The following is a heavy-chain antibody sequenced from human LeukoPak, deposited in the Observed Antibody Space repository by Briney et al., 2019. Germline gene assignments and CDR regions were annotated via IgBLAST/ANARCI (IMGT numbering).Heavy chain of an antibody. J-gene: IGHJ6*02. D-gene: IGHD4-17*01. V-gene: IGHV4-59*12. Sequence: SETLSLTCSVSGGSISRYYWTWIRQPPGKGLECIAYFFYSGSSDHNPSLKSRVTISVDMSKKQASLRLSSVIAADTAVYYCARIPPVTTGLYYNNDLDVWGQGTAVTVS. CDR3: ARIPPVTTGLYYNNDLDV. CDR2: FFYSGSS. CDR1: GGSISRYY.